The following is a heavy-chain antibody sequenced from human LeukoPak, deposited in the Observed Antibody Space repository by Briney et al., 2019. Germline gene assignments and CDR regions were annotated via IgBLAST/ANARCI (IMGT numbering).Heavy chain of an antibody. CDR3: ARQRRVTTYDAFDI. J-gene: IGHJ3*02. V-gene: IGHV4-59*08. CDR2: IYYSGST. Sequence: PSETLSLTCTVSGGSISSYYWSWIRQPPGKGLEWIGYIYYSGSTNYNPSLKSRVTISVDTSRNQFSLKLSSVTAADTAVYYCARQRRVTTYDAFDIWGQGTMVTVSS. CDR1: GGSISSYY. D-gene: IGHD3-22*01.